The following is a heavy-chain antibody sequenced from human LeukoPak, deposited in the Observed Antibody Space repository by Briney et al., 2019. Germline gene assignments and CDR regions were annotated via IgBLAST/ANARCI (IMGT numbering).Heavy chain of an antibody. CDR1: GGSFSGYY. D-gene: IGHD3-10*01. Sequence: SETLSLTCAVYGGSFSGYYWSRIRQPPGKGLEWIGEINHSGSTNYNPSLKSRVTISVDTSKNQFSLKLSSVTAADTAVYYCASQIMVRGVTTTDYFDYWGQGTLVTVSS. V-gene: IGHV4-34*01. CDR3: ASQIMVRGVTTTDYFDY. CDR2: INHSGST. J-gene: IGHJ4*02.